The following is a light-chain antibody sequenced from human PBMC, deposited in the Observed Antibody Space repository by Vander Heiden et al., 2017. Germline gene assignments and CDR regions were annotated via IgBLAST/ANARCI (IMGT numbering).Light chain of an antibody. V-gene: IGLV8-61*01. CDR2: STT. J-gene: IGLJ3*02. Sequence: QTEVTQAPSFSVSPGGPVTLTCGLSSGSVSTSYYPSWYQQTPGQAPRTLIYSTTTRSSGVPDRFSGSILGNKAALTITGAQADDEPDYYCVLYMGSGIWVFGGGTKLTVL. CDR3: VLYMGSGIWV. CDR1: SGSVSTSYY.